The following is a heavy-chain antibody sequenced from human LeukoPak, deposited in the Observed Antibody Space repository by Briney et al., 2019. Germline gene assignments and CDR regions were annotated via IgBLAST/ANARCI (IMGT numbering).Heavy chain of an antibody. CDR2: IDYSERI. D-gene: IGHD3-10*01. J-gene: IGHJ4*02. CDR1: GDCFSNTDFF. V-gene: IGHV4-39*01. Sequence: SETLSHTCTVSGDCFSNTDFFGGCTRPPPGKALVWIANIDYSERIYYNPSLKSRVTMSRDTSKTQFSLKVTSVTAADTAVYYCARLDGSLAHISGSYPDFWGQGILVTVSS. CDR3: ARLDGSLAHISGSYPDF.